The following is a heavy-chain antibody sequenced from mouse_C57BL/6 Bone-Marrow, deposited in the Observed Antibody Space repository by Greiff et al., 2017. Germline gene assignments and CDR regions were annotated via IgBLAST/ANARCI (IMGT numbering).Heavy chain of an antibody. Sequence: VKLQESGAELVKPGASVKMSCKASGYTFTSYWITWVKQRPGQGLEWIGDIYPGSGSTNYNEKFKSKATLTVDTSSSTAYMQLSSLTSEDAAVYYYARGIYDGYYGYWGQGTTLTVSS. D-gene: IGHD2-3*01. CDR3: ARGIYDGYYGY. V-gene: IGHV1-55*01. CDR2: IYPGSGST. J-gene: IGHJ2*01. CDR1: GYTFTSYW.